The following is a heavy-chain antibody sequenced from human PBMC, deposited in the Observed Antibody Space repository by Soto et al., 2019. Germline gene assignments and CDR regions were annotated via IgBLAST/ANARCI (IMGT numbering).Heavy chain of an antibody. Sequence: GESLKISCKGSGYSFTSYWISWVRQMPGKGLEWMGRIDPSDSYTNYSPSFQGHVTISADKSITTAYLQWSSLKASDTAMYYCARHVMAGRVWVDEPLWGQGARVTVAS. D-gene: IGHD5-12*01. CDR3: ARHVMAGRVWVDEPL. J-gene: IGHJ4*02. V-gene: IGHV5-10-1*01. CDR1: GYSFTSYW. CDR2: IDPSDSYT.